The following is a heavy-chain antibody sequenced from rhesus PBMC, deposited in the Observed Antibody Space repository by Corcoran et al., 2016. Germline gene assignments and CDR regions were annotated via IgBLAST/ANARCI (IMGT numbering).Heavy chain of an antibody. CDR2: IHGSSTST. V-gene: IGHV4S10*01. Sequence: QVQLQESGPGVVKPSETLSLTCAVSGGSISDSYRWSWIRQPPGKGLEWIGYIHGSSTSTNYNPSLKSRVTISKDTSKNQFSLKLSSVTAADTAVYYCAREYSNPYGLDSWGQGVVVTVSS. J-gene: IGHJ6*01. D-gene: IGHD4-23*01. CDR1: GGSISDSYR. CDR3: AREYSNPYGLDS.